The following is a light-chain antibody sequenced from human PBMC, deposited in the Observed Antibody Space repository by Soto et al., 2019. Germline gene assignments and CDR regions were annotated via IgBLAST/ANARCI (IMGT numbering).Light chain of an antibody. J-gene: IGLJ3*02. CDR2: DNN. V-gene: IGLV1-51*01. Sequence: QSLLTQPPSVSAAPGQKVTISCSGSSPNIGNNYVSWYQQLPGTAPKLLIYDNNKRPSGIPDRFSGSKSGTSATLGITGLQTGDEADYYCGTWDDTLNGPVVGGGTKVTVL. CDR3: GTWDDTLNGPV. CDR1: SPNIGNNY.